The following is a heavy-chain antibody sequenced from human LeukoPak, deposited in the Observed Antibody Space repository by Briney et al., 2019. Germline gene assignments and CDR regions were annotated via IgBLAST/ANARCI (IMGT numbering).Heavy chain of an antibody. J-gene: IGHJ6*03. CDR1: GYTFTDYY. D-gene: IGHD2-15*01. Sequence: ASVRVSCKASGYTFTDYYIHWVRQAPGQGLEWMGGIIPIFGTANYAQKFQGRVTITADKSTSTAYMELSSLRSEDTAVYYCTRVRFGYCSGGSCYSDPFYYYMDVWGKGTTVTVSS. V-gene: IGHV1-69*06. CDR2: IIPIFGTA. CDR3: TRVRFGYCSGGSCYSDPFYYYMDV.